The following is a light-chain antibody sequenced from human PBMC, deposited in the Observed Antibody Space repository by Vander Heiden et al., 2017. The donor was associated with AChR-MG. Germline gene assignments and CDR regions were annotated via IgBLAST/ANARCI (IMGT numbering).Light chain of an antibody. V-gene: IGLV3-21*02. CDR2: AAT. Sequence: SYVLTQPPSVSVAPGRTATITCGGNNIGSKSVHWYQPKLGQAPSLVVFAATPRPSGIPERIPGSNSGNRATLTFRRVEAGDGGDYYCQVWDGVSDPVVFGGGTKLNV. CDR3: QVWDGVSDPVV. CDR1: NIGSKS. J-gene: IGLJ2*01.